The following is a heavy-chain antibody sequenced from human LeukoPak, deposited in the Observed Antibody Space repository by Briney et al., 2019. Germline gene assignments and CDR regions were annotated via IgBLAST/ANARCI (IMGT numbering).Heavy chain of an antibody. CDR3: ATPRDGDYQNDSFDI. Sequence: GTSVKVSCKASGFTFTNSAMQWVRQARGQRLEWIGWIVVGSGYTNYAQKFQERVTITRDMSTSTAYMELSSLRSEDTAVYYCATPRDGDYQNDSFDIWGRGKIVIVSS. J-gene: IGHJ3*02. D-gene: IGHD4-17*01. CDR1: GFTFTNSA. CDR2: IVVGSGYT. V-gene: IGHV1-58*02.